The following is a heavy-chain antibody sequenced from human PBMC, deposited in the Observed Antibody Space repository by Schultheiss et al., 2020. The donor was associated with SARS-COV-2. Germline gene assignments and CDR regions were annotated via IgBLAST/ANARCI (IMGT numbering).Heavy chain of an antibody. V-gene: IGHV4-61*02. CDR1: GGSISSGGYS. J-gene: IGHJ5*02. D-gene: IGHD3-16*01. CDR2: IYTSGST. Sequence: SETLSLTCTVSGGSISSGGYSWSWIRQPPGKGLEWIGRIYTSGSTNYNPSLKSRVTMSVDTSKNQFSLKLSSVTAADTAVYYCARGWGSSGWFDPWGQGTLVTVSS. CDR3: ARGWGSSGWFDP.